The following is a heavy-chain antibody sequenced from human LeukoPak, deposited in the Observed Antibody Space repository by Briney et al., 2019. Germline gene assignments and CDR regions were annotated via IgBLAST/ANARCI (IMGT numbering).Heavy chain of an antibody. J-gene: IGHJ3*01. CDR3: ANFDAFDF. V-gene: IGHV3-23*01. CDR1: GFTFSSYD. Sequence: GGSPRLSCAATGFTFSSYDMYWVRQAPGNGLEWVSAISGSGGSTYYADSVKGRFTISRDNSKNTLYLQMNSLRAEDTAVYYCANFDAFDFWGQGTMVTVSS. CDR2: ISGSGGST.